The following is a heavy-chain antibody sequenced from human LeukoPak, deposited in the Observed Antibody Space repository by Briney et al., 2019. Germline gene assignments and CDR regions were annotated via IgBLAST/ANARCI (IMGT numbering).Heavy chain of an antibody. CDR1: GGSFSGYY. J-gene: IGHJ4*02. Sequence: SETLSLTCAVYGGSFSGYYWSWIRQPPGKGLEWIGEINHSGSTNYNPSLKSRVTISVDTSKNQFSLKLSSVTAADTAVYYCAVITMVRGVNYWGQGTLVTVSS. D-gene: IGHD3-10*01. CDR2: INHSGST. V-gene: IGHV4-34*01. CDR3: AVITMVRGVNY.